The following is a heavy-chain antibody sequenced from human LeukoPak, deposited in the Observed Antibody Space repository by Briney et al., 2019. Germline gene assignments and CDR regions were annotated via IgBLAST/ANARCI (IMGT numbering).Heavy chain of an antibody. CDR3: ARETNGNFLYYFDY. D-gene: IGHD2/OR15-2a*01. CDR1: GFTFSSYS. CDR2: ISSSSSYI. J-gene: IGHJ4*02. Sequence: PGGSLRLSCAASGFTFSSYSMNWVRQAPGKGLEWVSSISSSSSYIYYADSVKGRFTISRDNAKNSPYLQMNSLRAEDTAVYYCARETNGNFLYYFDYWGRGTLVTVSS. V-gene: IGHV3-21*01.